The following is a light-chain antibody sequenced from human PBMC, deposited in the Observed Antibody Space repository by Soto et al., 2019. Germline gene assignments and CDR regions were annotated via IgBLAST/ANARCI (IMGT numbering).Light chain of an antibody. CDR2: AAS. Sequence: DIQMTQSPSSLSASVGDRVTVTCRASQGISNYLAWYQQIPGKRPKLLIYAASTLQSGVPSRFSASGSGADFTLTISSLQAEDFSTYYCPSFNAFPRPFGQWTKMQIK. V-gene: IGKV1-27*01. CDR1: QGISNY. CDR3: PSFNAFPRP. J-gene: IGKJ1*01.